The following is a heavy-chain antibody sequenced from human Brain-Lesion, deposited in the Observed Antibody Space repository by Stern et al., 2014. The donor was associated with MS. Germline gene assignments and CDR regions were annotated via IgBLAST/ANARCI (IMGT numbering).Heavy chain of an antibody. CDR2: IHPRGSA. CDR1: GGSISSGSDY. Sequence: VQLVESGPGLVKPSQTLSLTCNVSGGSISSGSDYWSWLRQPVGKGLQWIGRIHPRGSAYYTPSLKSRVTISTDTSKNQFFLELTSATAADTAIYYCASGYRIFDYWGQGILVTVSS. V-gene: IGHV4-61*02. J-gene: IGHJ4*02. D-gene: IGHD5-18*01. CDR3: ASGYRIFDY.